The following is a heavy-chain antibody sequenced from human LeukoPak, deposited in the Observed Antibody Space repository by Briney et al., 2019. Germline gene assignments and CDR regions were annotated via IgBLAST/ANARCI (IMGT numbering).Heavy chain of an antibody. D-gene: IGHD2-2*01. CDR1: GFTFSSYS. CDR2: ISSSSSYI. V-gene: IGHV3-21*01. J-gene: IGHJ4*02. CDR3: ARDTLNYCSSTSCYGN. Sequence: GGSLRLSCAASGFTFSSYSMNWVRQAPGKGLEWVSSISSSSSYIYYTDSVKGRFTISRDNAKNSLYLQMNSLRAEDTAVYYCARDTLNYCSSTSCYGNWGQGTLVTVSS.